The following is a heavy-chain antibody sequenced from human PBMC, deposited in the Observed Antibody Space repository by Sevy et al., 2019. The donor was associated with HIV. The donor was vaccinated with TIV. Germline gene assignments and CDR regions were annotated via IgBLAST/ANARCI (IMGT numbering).Heavy chain of an antibody. D-gene: IGHD3-9*01. CDR1: GIIFTTSG. Sequence: SCAVSGIIFTTSGMHWVRQAPGKGLEWVAVISYDGRNKFYGDSVKGRFTISRDNSKNILYLQMNSLRVEDTAVYYCEKDFTGYNGMDVWGQGTMVTVSS. V-gene: IGHV3-30*18. CDR2: ISYDGRNK. J-gene: IGHJ6*02. CDR3: EKDFTGYNGMDV.